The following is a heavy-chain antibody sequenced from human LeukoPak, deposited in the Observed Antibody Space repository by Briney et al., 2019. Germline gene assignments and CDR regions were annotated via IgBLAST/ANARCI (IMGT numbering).Heavy chain of an antibody. D-gene: IGHD6-19*01. Sequence: GGSLRLSCAASGFTFSSYAMHWVRQAPGKGLEWVAVISYDGSNKYYADSVKGRFTISRDNSKNTLYLQMNSLRAEDTAVYYCATDSSGWYSPPDYWGQGTLVTVSS. V-gene: IGHV3-30-3*01. J-gene: IGHJ4*02. CDR1: GFTFSSYA. CDR3: ATDSSGWYSPPDY. CDR2: ISYDGSNK.